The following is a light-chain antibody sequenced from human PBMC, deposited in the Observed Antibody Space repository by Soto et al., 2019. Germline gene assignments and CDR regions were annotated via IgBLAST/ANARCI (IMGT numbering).Light chain of an antibody. V-gene: IGKV3-20*01. CDR3: QRFGTSPPWT. CDR2: GTS. J-gene: IGKJ1*01. Sequence: EIVLTQSPGTLSLSPGERATLSCRASQSLSSSYLAWYQQKPGQAPRLLIYGTSIRATGIPDRFSGSGSGTDFTLTITRLEPEDLAVYYCQRFGTSPPWTFGQGTKV. CDR1: QSLSSSY.